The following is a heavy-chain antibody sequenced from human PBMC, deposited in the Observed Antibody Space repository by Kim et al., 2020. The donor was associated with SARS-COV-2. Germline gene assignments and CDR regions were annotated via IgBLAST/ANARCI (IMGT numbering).Heavy chain of an antibody. CDR1: GFTFSSYG. V-gene: IGHV3-33*05. J-gene: IGHJ5*02. Sequence: GGSLRLSCAASGFTFSSYGMHWVRQAPGKGLEWVAVISYDGSNKYYADSVKGRFTISRDNSKNTLYLQMNSLRAEDTAVYYCARGQGIGSSWFLNWFDPWGQGTLVTVSS. CDR3: ARGQGIGSSWFLNWFDP. CDR2: ISYDGSNK. D-gene: IGHD6-13*01.